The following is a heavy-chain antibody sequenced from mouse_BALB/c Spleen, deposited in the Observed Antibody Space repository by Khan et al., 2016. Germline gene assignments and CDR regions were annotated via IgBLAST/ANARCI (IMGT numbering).Heavy chain of an antibody. J-gene: IGHJ3*01. V-gene: IGHV9-3*02. D-gene: IGHD3-1*01. CDR2: INTSTGEP. Sequence: QIQLVQSGPELKKPGETVKISCKASGYTFTNYGMNWVKQAPGKGLKWMGWINTSTGEPTYAEEFKGRFAFSLETSASTAYLQINNLKSEDTATYAWARTARATFAYWGQGTLVTVSA. CDR3: ARTARATFAY. CDR1: GYTFTNYG.